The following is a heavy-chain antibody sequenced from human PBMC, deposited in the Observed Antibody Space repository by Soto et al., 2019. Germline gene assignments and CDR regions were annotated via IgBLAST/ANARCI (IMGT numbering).Heavy chain of an antibody. CDR3: ARALGYCSGGSCYHYFDY. V-gene: IGHV5-51*01. Sequence: GESLKISCKGSGYSFTSYWIGWVLQMPGKGLEWMGIIYPGDSDTRYSPSFQGQVTISADKSISTAYLQWSSLKASDTAMYYCARALGYCSGGSCYHYFDYWGQGTLVTVSS. CDR1: GYSFTSYW. J-gene: IGHJ4*02. CDR2: IYPGDSDT. D-gene: IGHD2-15*01.